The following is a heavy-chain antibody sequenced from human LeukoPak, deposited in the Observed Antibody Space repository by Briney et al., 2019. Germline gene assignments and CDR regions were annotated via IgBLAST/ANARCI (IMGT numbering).Heavy chain of an antibody. CDR2: TSYDEGNK. CDR1: GFTFGGYA. V-gene: IGHV3-30-3*01. D-gene: IGHD1/OR15-1a*01. CDR3: ARTGTDAFDI. J-gene: IGHJ3*02. Sequence: GGSLRLSCAASGFTFGGYAMHRVRQAPGKGLEWVSVTSYDEGNKYYADSVKGRFTISRDNSKNTLYLQMNSLRAEDTAVYYCARTGTDAFDIWGQGTMVTVSS.